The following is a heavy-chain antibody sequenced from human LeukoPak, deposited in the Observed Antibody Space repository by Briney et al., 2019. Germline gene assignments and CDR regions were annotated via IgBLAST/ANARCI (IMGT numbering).Heavy chain of an antibody. CDR3: AKFTRTLVRGALVN. D-gene: IGHD3-10*01. V-gene: IGHV3-23*01. CDR1: GFTFSTYA. J-gene: IGHJ4*02. CDR2: IGGSGGST. Sequence: GGSLRLSCAASGFTFSTYAMSWVRQAPGKGLEWVSAIGGSGGSTYYADSVKGRFTISRDDSKNTLYLQMNSLRAEDTAVYYCAKFTRTLVRGALVNWGQGTLVTVSS.